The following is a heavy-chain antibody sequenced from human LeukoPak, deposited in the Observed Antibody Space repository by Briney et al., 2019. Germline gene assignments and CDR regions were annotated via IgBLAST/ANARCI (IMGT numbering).Heavy chain of an antibody. CDR2: ISYDGSNK. J-gene: IGHJ4*02. D-gene: IGHD3-22*01. Sequence: GGSLRLSCAASGLTFSSYAMHWVRQAPGKGLXXXXXISYDGSNKYYADSVKGRFTISRDNSKNTLYLQMDSLRAEDTAMYYCARDRYYYDSSGYYSPPYWGQGTLVTVSS. CDR3: ARDRYYYDSSGYYSPPY. V-gene: IGHV3-30-3*01. CDR1: GLTFSSYA.